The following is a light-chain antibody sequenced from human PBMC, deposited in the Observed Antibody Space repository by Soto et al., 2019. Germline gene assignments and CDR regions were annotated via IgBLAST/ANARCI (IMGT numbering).Light chain of an antibody. CDR1: NIGSKG. CDR2: SDT. Sequence: SYELTQPPSVSVAPGETARISCGGNNIGSKGVHWYQQKPGQAPVLVIYSDTDLPPVIPERFSGSNSANMATLTISRVEAGDAADYYCQVWDSGSAHVFFGGGTKLTVL. V-gene: IGLV3-21*01. CDR3: QVWDSGSAHVF. J-gene: IGLJ2*01.